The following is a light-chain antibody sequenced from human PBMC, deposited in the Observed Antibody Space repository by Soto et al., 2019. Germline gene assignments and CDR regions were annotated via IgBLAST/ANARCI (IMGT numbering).Light chain of an antibody. J-gene: IGKJ2*01. CDR2: RAS. CDR3: QQYRSYLYT. V-gene: IGKV1-5*03. CDR1: QSIHIY. Sequence: DIQMTQSPSTLSGSVGDRVTITCRASQSIHIYLAWYQQKPGKAPKLLIYRASNLEAGVPARFSGSGSGTDFTLTISSLQPDDMATYYCQQYRSYLYTFGQGTKVEIK.